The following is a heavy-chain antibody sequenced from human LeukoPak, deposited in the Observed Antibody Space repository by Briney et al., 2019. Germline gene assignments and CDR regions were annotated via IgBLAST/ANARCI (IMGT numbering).Heavy chain of an antibody. Sequence: GGSLRLSCAASGFTFSSYNMNSVRQAPGKGLEWVSSNTSGSGYIYYADSVKGRFTIPRDNPKNSLYLQMNSLRAEDTAVYYCARDPYSGSYWNYYYYFMDVWGKGTTVTISS. J-gene: IGHJ6*03. CDR1: GFTFSSYN. V-gene: IGHV3-21*01. CDR3: ARDPYSGSYWNYYYYFMDV. D-gene: IGHD1-26*01. CDR2: NTSGSGYI.